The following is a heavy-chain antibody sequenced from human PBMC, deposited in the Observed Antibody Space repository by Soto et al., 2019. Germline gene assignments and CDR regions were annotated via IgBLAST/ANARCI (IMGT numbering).Heavy chain of an antibody. CDR1: GFTFDDYA. J-gene: IGHJ6*02. V-gene: IGHV3-9*01. CDR2: ISWNSGSI. Sequence: GGSLRLSCAASGFTFDDYAMHWVRQAPGKGLEWVSGISWNSGSIGYADSVKGRFTISRDNAKNSLYLQMNSLRAEDTAVYYCAKDGDYYDYGMDVWGQGTTVTVSS. CDR3: AKDGDYYDYGMDV.